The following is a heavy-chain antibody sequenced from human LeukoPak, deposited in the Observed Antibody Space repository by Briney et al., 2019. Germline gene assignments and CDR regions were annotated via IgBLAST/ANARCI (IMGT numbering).Heavy chain of an antibody. V-gene: IGHV1-2*02. CDR1: GYTFTGYY. Sequence: ASVKVSCKASGYTFTGYYMHWVRQAPGQGLEWMGWINSNSGDTNYAQKVQGRVTMTRDTSISTGYMELSRLRSDDTAIYYCARDLAAAHYYWGQGTLVTVSS. D-gene: IGHD6-25*01. CDR3: ARDLAAAHYY. J-gene: IGHJ4*02. CDR2: INSNSGDT.